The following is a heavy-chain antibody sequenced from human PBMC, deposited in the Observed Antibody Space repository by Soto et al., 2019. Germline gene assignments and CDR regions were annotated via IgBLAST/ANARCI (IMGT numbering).Heavy chain of an antibody. CDR3: ARGGGKYYYVSSGHSNHAMDV. J-gene: IGHJ6*02. CDR2: IYDSGNT. CDR1: GGPIRSYC. Sequence: SENMSLTCTVSGGPIRSYCWSWIRQRPGKGLEWIGYIYDSGNTDYNPSLKRRVTISVDTSKNQFSLKLSSVTTADTAVYYCARGGGKYYYVSSGHSNHAMDVWGQGTTVTVSS. D-gene: IGHD3-22*01. V-gene: IGHV4-59*01.